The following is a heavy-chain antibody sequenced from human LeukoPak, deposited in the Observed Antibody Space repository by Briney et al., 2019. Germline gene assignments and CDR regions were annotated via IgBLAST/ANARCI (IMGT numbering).Heavy chain of an antibody. D-gene: IGHD3-9*01. Sequence: GGSLRLSCAASGFTFSSYAMSWVRQAPGKGLEWVSVISDSGRNTHYADSVKGRFTISRDNSKNTLYLQMNSLRAEDTALYYCAKDSGSTLTVHYYYYYMDVWGKGTTVTVSS. CDR1: GFTFSSYA. J-gene: IGHJ6*03. CDR2: ISDSGRNT. CDR3: AKDSGSTLTVHYYYYYMDV. V-gene: IGHV3-23*01.